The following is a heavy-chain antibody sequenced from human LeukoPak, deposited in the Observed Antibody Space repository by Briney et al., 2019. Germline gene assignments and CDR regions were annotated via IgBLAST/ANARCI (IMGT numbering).Heavy chain of an antibody. Sequence: GGSLRLSCAASGFTFSSYWMSWVRQAPGKGLEWVANIKQDGSEKYYVDSVKGRFTTSRDNAKNSLYLQMNSLRAEDTAVYYCARSVSGAAAGDDAFDIWGQGTMVTVSS. J-gene: IGHJ3*02. CDR2: IKQDGSEK. V-gene: IGHV3-7*01. CDR1: GFTFSSYW. D-gene: IGHD6-13*01. CDR3: ARSVSGAAAGDDAFDI.